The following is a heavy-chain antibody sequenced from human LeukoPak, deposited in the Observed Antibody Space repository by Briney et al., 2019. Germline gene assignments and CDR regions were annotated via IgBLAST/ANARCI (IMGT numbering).Heavy chain of an antibody. CDR1: GFTFDDYA. CDR2: ISWNSGSI. Sequence: PGGSLRLSCAPSGFTFDDYAMHWVRQAPGKGLEWVSGISWNSGSIGYADSVKGRFTISRDNAKNSLYLQMNSLRAEDTALYYCAKDTGRYPLDYYYYGMDVWGQGTTVTVSS. D-gene: IGHD2-2*02. CDR3: AKDTGRYPLDYYYYGMDV. J-gene: IGHJ6*02. V-gene: IGHV3-9*01.